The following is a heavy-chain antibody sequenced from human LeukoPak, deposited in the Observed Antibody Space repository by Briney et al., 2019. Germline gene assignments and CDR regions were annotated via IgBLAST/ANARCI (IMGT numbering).Heavy chain of an antibody. V-gene: IGHV4-59*01. Sequence: LETLSLTRTLSGASLNGYYWLWIREPPGKGLEWIGSFYDSGSTDYNRSLKSRATISVDTSKKQFSLKLSSVTAADTAVYYCVGGATTVTFDYWGQGTLVTVSS. J-gene: IGHJ4*02. D-gene: IGHD4-17*01. CDR1: GASLNGYY. CDR2: FYDSGST. CDR3: VGGATTVTFDY.